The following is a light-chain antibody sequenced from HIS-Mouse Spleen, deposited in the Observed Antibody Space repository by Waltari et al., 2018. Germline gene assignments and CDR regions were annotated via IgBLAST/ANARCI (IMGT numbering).Light chain of an antibody. CDR3: YSTDSSGNHRV. CDR2: EDS. V-gene: IGLV3-10*01. J-gene: IGLJ2*01. CDR1: ALPKKY. Sequence: SYELTQPPSVSVSPGQTARITCSGDALPKKYAYWYQQKSGQAPGLVIYEDSKRPSGIPGRFSGSSSGTMATLTFSGAQVEDEADYYCYSTDSSGNHRVFGGGTKLTVL.